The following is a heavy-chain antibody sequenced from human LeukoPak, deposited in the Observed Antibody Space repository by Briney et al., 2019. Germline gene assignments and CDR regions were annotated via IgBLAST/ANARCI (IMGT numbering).Heavy chain of an antibody. Sequence: PGGSLRLSCVTSGFTFSRSGMHWVRQVPGKGREGVADIWYDGRRKFYTDSVKERFTVSRDNVKKQLYLHMDSLSVADTAVYYCAKDADQYADSYYDWWGQGTLVTVSS. CDR3: AKDADQYADSYYDW. CDR2: IWYDGRRK. CDR1: GFTFSRSG. D-gene: IGHD4-17*01. J-gene: IGHJ4*02. V-gene: IGHV3-33*06.